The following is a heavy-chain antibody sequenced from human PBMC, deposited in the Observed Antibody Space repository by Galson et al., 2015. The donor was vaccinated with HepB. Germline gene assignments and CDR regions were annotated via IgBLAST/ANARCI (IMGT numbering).Heavy chain of an antibody. CDR2: IYPGDSDT. J-gene: IGHJ4*02. D-gene: IGHD5-18*01. CDR3: ARLSVGYSYGDEFDY. CDR1: GYSFTSYW. Sequence: QSGAEVKKPGESLKISCKGSGYSFTSYWIGWVRQMPGKGLEWMGIIYPGDSDTRYSPSFQGQVTISADKSISTAYLQWSRLKASDTAMYYCARLSVGYSYGDEFDYWGQGTLVTASS. V-gene: IGHV5-51*01.